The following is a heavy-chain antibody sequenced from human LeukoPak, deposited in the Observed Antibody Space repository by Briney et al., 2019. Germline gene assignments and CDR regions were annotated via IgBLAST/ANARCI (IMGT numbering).Heavy chain of an antibody. D-gene: IGHD6-13*01. CDR2: IYHSGST. CDR3: ARAMGYSSSWYYYYMDV. J-gene: IGHJ6*03. CDR1: GGSISSGGYY. Sequence: SQTLSLTCTVSGGSISSGGYYWSWIRQPPGKGLEWIGYIYHSGSTYYNPSLKSRVTISVDRSKNQFSLKLSSVTAADTAVYYCARAMGYSSSWYYYYMDVWGKGTTVTVSS. V-gene: IGHV4-30-2*01.